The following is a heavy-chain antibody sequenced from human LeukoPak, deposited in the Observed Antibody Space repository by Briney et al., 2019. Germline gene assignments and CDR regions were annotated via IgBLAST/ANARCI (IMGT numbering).Heavy chain of an antibody. CDR1: GFTFSDYW. Sequence: PGGSLRLSCAASGFTFSDYWMHWVRQAPGKGLEWLSGINWKTGATGYSDSVKGRFTISKDNTKNSLYLQMNSLRAEDTAVYYCARGYSNYGYVFDIWGQGTMVTVSS. D-gene: IGHD4-11*01. CDR2: INWKTGAT. CDR3: ARGYSNYGYVFDI. V-gene: IGHV3-20*04. J-gene: IGHJ3*02.